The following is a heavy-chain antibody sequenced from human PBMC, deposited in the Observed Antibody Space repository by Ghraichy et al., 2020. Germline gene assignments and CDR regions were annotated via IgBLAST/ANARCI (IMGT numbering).Heavy chain of an antibody. CDR2: ISYIWIT. V-gene: IGHV4-31*03. CDR3: ARVHGAPFYHDCSGYYYMDY. Sequence: SETLSLTCTVSGCSISSGAYYWSWIRQHPGMGLVWFGFISYIWITYYNPSLKRRLIPSVDTSENQFSLKLTSVTAADTAVYYCARVHGAPFYHDCSGYYYMDYWGQGTLVTVSS. D-gene: IGHD3-22*01. J-gene: IGHJ4*02. CDR1: GCSISSGAYY.